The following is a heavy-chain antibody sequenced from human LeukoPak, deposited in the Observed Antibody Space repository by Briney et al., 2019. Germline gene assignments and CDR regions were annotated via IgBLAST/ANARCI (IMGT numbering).Heavy chain of an antibody. CDR3: AKDFRYSGSQGDY. CDR1: GFTFSSYG. Sequence: GGSLRLPCAASGFTFSSYGMHWVRQAPGKGLEWVAFIRYDGSNKYYADSVKGRFTISRDNSKNTLYLQMNSLRAEDTAVYYCAKDFRYSGSQGDYWGQGTLVTVSS. J-gene: IGHJ4*02. CDR2: IRYDGSNK. D-gene: IGHD1-26*01. V-gene: IGHV3-30*02.